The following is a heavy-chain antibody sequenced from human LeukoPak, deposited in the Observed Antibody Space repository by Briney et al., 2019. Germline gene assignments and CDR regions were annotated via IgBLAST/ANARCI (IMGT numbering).Heavy chain of an antibody. CDR2: ISGSADIT. J-gene: IGHJ4*02. Sequence: GGSLRLSCAASGFTFSSYAMSWVRQAPGKGLEWVSIISGSADITYYADSVKGRFTISRDNSKNTLFLQMNSLRAEDTAIYYCAKRKYYESGPFDFWGQGTLVTVSS. V-gene: IGHV3-23*01. CDR3: AKRKYYESGPFDF. CDR1: GFTFSSYA. D-gene: IGHD3-10*01.